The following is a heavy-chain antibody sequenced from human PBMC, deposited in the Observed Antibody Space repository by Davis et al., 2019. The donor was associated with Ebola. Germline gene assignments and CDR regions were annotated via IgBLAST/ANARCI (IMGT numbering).Heavy chain of an antibody. CDR2: ISGSGGST. CDR1: GFTFSSYA. Sequence: GESLKISCAASGFTFSSYAMSWVRQAQGKGLEWVSAISGSGGSTYYADSVKGRFTISRDNSKNTLYLQMNSLRAEDTAVYYCAKDYGSSTTSGAGDYYGSGSYCDYWGQGTLVTVSS. J-gene: IGHJ4*02. CDR3: AKDYGSSTTSGAGDYYGSGSYCDY. D-gene: IGHD3-10*01. V-gene: IGHV3-23*01.